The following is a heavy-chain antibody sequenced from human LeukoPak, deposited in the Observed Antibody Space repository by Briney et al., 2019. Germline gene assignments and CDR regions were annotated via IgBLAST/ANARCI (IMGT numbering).Heavy chain of an antibody. D-gene: IGHD6-13*01. CDR1: GGTFSSYA. CDR2: IIPIFGTA. V-gene: IGHV1-69*05. Sequence: ASVKVSCKASGGTFSSYAISWVRQAPGQGLEWMGGIIPIFGTANYAQKFQGRVTITTDESTSTAYMELSSLRSEDTAVYYCARARGYSNPLNAFDIWGQGTMVTVSS. CDR3: ARARGYSNPLNAFDI. J-gene: IGHJ3*02.